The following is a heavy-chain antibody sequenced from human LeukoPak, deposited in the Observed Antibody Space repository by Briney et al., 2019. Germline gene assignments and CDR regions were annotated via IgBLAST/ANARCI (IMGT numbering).Heavy chain of an antibody. V-gene: IGHV3-30*18. CDR2: ISYDGSNK. CDR1: GFTFSSYG. Sequence: GRSLRLSCAASGFTFSSYGMHWVRQAPGKGLEWVAVISYDGSNKYYADSVKGRFTISRDNSKITLYLQMNSLRAEDTAVYYCAKGEITIYYYYGMDVWGKGTTVTVSS. J-gene: IGHJ6*04. D-gene: IGHD3-10*01. CDR3: AKGEITIYYYYGMDV.